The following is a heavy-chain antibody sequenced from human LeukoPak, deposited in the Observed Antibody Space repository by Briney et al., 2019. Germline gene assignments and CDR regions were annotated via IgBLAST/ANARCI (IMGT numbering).Heavy chain of an antibody. CDR2: INPDGSTT. J-gene: IGHJ4*02. V-gene: IGHV3-74*01. CDR3: VRALLGTSDY. CDR1: GFTFSSSW. D-gene: IGHD7-27*01. Sequence: GGSLRLSCAASGFTFSSSWMHWVRQAPGKGLVWVSRINPDGSTTNYADSVKGRFTISRDNANNMLYLLMNSLRVDDMSVYYCVRALLGTSDYWGQGTLVTVSS.